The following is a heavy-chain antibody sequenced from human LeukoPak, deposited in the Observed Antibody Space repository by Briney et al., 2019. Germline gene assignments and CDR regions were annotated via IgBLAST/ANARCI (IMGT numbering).Heavy chain of an antibody. J-gene: IGHJ4*02. CDR2: FYNSGSS. Sequence: SETLSLTCSVSGVSISSFYWTWIRQVPGKGLEWIGYFYNSGSSDYNPSLKSRATFSQDTSKNHFSLSLSAVTAADTAVYYCASPGPYYSETSGYLVFWGQGILVTVSS. CDR1: GVSISSFY. V-gene: IGHV4-59*01. CDR3: ASPGPYYSETSGYLVF. D-gene: IGHD3-22*01.